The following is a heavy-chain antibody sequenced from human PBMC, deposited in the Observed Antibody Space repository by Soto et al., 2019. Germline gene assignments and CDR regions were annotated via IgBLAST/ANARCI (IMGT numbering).Heavy chain of an antibody. J-gene: IGHJ6*02. CDR3: ARGPSPLSSSWYDYYYYGMDV. D-gene: IGHD6-13*01. V-gene: IGHV3-53*01. CDR2: IYSGGST. CDR1: GFTVSSNY. Sequence: GGSLRLSCAASGFTVSSNYMSWVRQAPGKGLEWVSVIYSGGSTYYADSVKGRFTISRGNSKNTLYLQMNSLRAEDTAVYYCARGPSPLSSSWYDYYYYGMDVWAQGTTVTVSS.